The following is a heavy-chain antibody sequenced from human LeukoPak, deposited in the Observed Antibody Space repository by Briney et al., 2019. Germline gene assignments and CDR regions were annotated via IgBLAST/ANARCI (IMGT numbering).Heavy chain of an antibody. V-gene: IGHV3-9*01. CDR2: ISWNSGSI. CDR1: GFTFDDYA. CDR3: AKARGSGWELDVDY. Sequence: GGSLRLSCAASGFTFDDYAMHWVRQAPGKGLEWVSGISWNSGSIGYADSVKGRFTISRDNAKNSLYLQMNSLRAEDTALYYCAKARGSGWELDVDYWGQGTLVTVPS. J-gene: IGHJ4*02. D-gene: IGHD6-19*01.